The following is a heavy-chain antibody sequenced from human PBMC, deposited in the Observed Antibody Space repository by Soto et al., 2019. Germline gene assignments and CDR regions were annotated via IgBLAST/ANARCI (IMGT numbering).Heavy chain of an antibody. Sequence: QVQLVESGGGVVQPGRSLRLSCAASGFTFSSYAMHWVRQAPGKGLEWVAVISYDGSNKYYADSVKGRFTISRDNSKNMLYLQMNSLRAEDTAVYYCAREGSGYYYFDYWGQGTLVTVSS. CDR2: ISYDGSNK. D-gene: IGHD3-22*01. CDR1: GFTFSSYA. J-gene: IGHJ4*02. V-gene: IGHV3-30-3*01. CDR3: AREGSGYYYFDY.